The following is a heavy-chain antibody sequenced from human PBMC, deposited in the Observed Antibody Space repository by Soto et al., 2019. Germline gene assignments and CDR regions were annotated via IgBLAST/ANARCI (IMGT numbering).Heavy chain of an antibody. V-gene: IGHV3-21*06. CDR2: ISSTTNYI. CDR1: GFTFTRYS. Sequence: XESLRLSCAASGFTFTRYSMNWVRQAPGKGLEWVSSISSTTNYIYYGDSMKGRFTISRDNAKNSLHLEMNSLRAEDTAVYYCARESEDLTSNFDYWGQGTLVTVSS. J-gene: IGHJ4*02. CDR3: ARESEDLTSNFDY.